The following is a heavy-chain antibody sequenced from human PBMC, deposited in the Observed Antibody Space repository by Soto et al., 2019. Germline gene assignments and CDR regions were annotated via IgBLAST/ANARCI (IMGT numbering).Heavy chain of an antibody. Sequence: SETLSLTYTLSGGSISTHDWSWIRQPPGKGLEWIGYIYYSGSTNYNPSLKSRVTISVDTSKNQFSLKVSSVTAADTAVYYCARAGYELGIETYYYYGMDVWGQGTTVT. V-gene: IGHV4-59*11. CDR2: IYYSGST. D-gene: IGHD1-1*01. CDR3: ARAGYELGIETYYYYGMDV. J-gene: IGHJ6*02. CDR1: GGSISTHD.